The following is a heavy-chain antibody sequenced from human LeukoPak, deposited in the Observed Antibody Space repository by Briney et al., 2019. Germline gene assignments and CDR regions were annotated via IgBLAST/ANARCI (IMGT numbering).Heavy chain of an antibody. D-gene: IGHD6-19*01. CDR1: GYTFTSYY. CDR2: INPSGGST. CDR3: ARAYSSGWYEGNWFDP. Sequence: ASVKVSCRASGYTFTSYYMHWVRQAPGQGLEWMGIINPSGGSTSYAQKFQGRVTMTRDTSTSTVYMELSSLRSEDTAVYYCARAYSSGWYEGNWFDPWGQGTLVTVSS. J-gene: IGHJ5*02. V-gene: IGHV1-46*01.